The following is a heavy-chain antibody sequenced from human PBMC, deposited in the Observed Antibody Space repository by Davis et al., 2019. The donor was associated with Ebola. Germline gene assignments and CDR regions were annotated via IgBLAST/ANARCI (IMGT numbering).Heavy chain of an antibody. CDR2: INADGSKI. CDR3: ARVPSGSYWRYLDY. CDR1: GSTFRSYW. D-gene: IGHD1-26*01. Sequence: PGGSLTPSCPASGSTFRSYWMHWVRQPPGKGLVWVSRINADGSKIDYADSVKGRFTISRDNAKNTLYLQMNTLRAEDTAVYYCARVPSGSYWRYLDYWGQGTLVTVSS. V-gene: IGHV3-74*01. J-gene: IGHJ4*02.